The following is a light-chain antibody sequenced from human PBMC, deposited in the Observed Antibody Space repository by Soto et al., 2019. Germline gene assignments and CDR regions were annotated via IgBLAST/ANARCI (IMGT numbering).Light chain of an antibody. CDR2: GAS. CDR3: QQYGGSPYT. V-gene: IGKV3-20*01. CDR1: QSVRSNY. Sequence: EIVLTQSPGTLSLSPGERATLSCRASQSVRSNYLPWYQRKPGQAPRLLIYGASTRATGIPDRFSGTGSGTDFTLTISRLEPEDFAVYYCQQYGGSPYTFGQGTKLEIK. J-gene: IGKJ2*01.